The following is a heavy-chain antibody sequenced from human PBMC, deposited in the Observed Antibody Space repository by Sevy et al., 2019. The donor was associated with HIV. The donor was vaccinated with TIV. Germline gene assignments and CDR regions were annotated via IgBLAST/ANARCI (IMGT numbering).Heavy chain of an antibody. D-gene: IGHD2-15*01. V-gene: IGHV1-24*01. Sequence: ASVKVSCKVAGYRLIEVSMHWGRQAPGKGLEWMGHLDPEDGETIYAQKFQGRVTMTEDTSTDTAYMEVSSLRSEDTAVYYCAADRGEDYCSGNSCQRHYYNGLDVWGQGTTVTVSS. CDR2: LDPEDGET. J-gene: IGHJ6*02. CDR1: GYRLIEVS. CDR3: AADRGEDYCSGNSCQRHYYNGLDV.